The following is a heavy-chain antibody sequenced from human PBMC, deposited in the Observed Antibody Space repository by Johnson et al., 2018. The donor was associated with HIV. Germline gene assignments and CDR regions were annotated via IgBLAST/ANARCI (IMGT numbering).Heavy chain of an antibody. CDR1: GLSVSNNY. V-gene: IGHV3-66*01. J-gene: IGHJ3*02. D-gene: IGHD5-24*01. CDR3: SIACRDGYTCDVYDI. Sequence: VQLVESGGGLVQPGGSLRLSCAASGLSVSNNYMSWVRQAPGKGLEWVSVLWSGGNTWYAGSVTGRFTISRDNSKNTLYCQMNSLRAEDTAVYYCSIACRDGYTCDVYDIWGLGTMVTVS. CDR2: LWSGGNT.